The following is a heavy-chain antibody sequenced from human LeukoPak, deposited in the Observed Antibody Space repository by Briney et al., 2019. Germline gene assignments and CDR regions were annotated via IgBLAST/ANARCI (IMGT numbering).Heavy chain of an antibody. Sequence: GGSLRLSCAASGFTFSNAWMSLVRQAPGKELEVVGRIKSKTDGWTTDYAAPVKGRFTISRVDSKNTLYLQMPSLKTEDTAVYYCTTGGRDSSSSLTDYWGQGNLVTVSS. V-gene: IGHV3-15*01. D-gene: IGHD6-6*01. J-gene: IGHJ4*02. CDR1: GFTFSNAW. CDR3: TTGGRDSSSSLTDY. CDR2: IKSKTDGWTT.